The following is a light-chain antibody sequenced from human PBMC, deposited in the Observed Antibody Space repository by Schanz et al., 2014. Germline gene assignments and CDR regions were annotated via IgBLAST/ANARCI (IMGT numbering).Light chain of an antibody. CDR1: QSVTSN. V-gene: IGKV3D-15*02. CDR2: GAS. Sequence: EIVMTQSPATLSVSPGESATLSCRASQSVTSNLAWYQQKPGQAPRLLIYGASTRDTGIPARFSGSGSGTDFTLTLSSLQSEDFAVYYCQQYGTSPLTFGQGTKVGIK. J-gene: IGKJ1*01. CDR3: QQYGTSPLT.